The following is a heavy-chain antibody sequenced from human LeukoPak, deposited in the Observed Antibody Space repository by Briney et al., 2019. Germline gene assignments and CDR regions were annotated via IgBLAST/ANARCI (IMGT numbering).Heavy chain of an antibody. CDR2: INWNGGST. CDR1: GFTFSNHG. CDR3: ARAVTVGNWFDP. D-gene: IGHD4-11*01. Sequence: PGGSLRLSCAASGFTFSNHGMSWVRQAPGKGLEWVSGINWNGGSTGYADSVKGRFTISRDNAKNSLYLQMNSLRAEDTALYYCARAVTVGNWFDPWGQGTLVTVSS. J-gene: IGHJ5*02. V-gene: IGHV3-20*04.